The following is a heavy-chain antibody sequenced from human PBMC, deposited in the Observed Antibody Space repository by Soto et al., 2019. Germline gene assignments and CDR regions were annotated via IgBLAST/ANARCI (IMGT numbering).Heavy chain of an antibody. CDR3: ARETCSGGSCGYYFDY. J-gene: IGHJ4*02. Sequence: QVQLQESGPGLVKPSQTLSLTCTVSGGSISSGDYYWSWIRQPPGKGLEWIGYIYYSGCTYYNPSLKSRVTISVDTSKNQFSLKLSSVTAADTAVYYCARETCSGGSCGYYFDYWGQGTLVTVSS. V-gene: IGHV4-30-4*01. CDR1: GGSISSGDYY. D-gene: IGHD2-15*01. CDR2: IYYSGCT.